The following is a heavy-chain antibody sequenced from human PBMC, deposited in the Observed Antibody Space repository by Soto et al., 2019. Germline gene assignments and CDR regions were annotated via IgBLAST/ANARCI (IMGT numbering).Heavy chain of an antibody. CDR1: GGTFSSYA. V-gene: IGHV1-69*13. J-gene: IGHJ4*02. CDR3: ANSGYYDSSGYYLRSEFDY. CDR2: IIPIFGTA. D-gene: IGHD3-22*01. Sequence: ASVKVSCKASGGTFSSYAISWVRQAPGQGLEWMGGIIPIFGTANYAQKFQGRVTITADESTSTAYMELSSLRSEDTAVYYCANSGYYDSSGYYLRSEFDYWGQGTLVTVSS.